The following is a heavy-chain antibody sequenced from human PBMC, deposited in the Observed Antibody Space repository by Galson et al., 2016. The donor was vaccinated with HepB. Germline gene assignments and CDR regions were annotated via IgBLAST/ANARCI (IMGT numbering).Heavy chain of an antibody. CDR2: LSHDGSNE. Sequence: LRLSCAASGFSISTYAMHWVRQAPGKGLEWAALLSHDGSNEKYTDSAKGRFTISRDNSKNTLYLQMNSLRAEDTAVCYCARGDGPGSYLVDYWGQGTLVTVSS. J-gene: IGHJ4*02. D-gene: IGHD3-10*01. CDR3: ARGDGPGSYLVDY. CDR1: GFSISTYA. V-gene: IGHV3-30-3*01.